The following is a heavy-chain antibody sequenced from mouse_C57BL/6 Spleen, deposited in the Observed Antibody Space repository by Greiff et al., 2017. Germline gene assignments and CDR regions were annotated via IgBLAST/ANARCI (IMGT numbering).Heavy chain of an antibody. CDR3: ARNYGSSYWFAY. D-gene: IGHD1-1*01. V-gene: IGHV1-59*01. CDR1: GYTFTSYW. Sequence: VQLQQPGAELVRPGTSVKLSCKASGYTFTSYWMHWVKQRPGQGLEWIGVIDPSDSYTNYNQKCKGKATLTVDTASSTAYMQLSSLTSEDSAVYYCARNYGSSYWFAYWGQGTLVTVSA. CDR2: IDPSDSYT. J-gene: IGHJ3*01.